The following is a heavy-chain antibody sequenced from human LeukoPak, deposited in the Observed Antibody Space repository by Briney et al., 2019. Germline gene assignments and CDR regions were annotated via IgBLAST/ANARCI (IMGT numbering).Heavy chain of an antibody. J-gene: IGHJ4*02. Sequence: SVKVSRKASGGTFSSYAIRWVRPAPGQGLEWVGRIIPILGIADYAQKFQGRVTITADKSTSTAYMELSSLRSEDTAVYYCASPFYSGSYGVYYFDYWGQGTLVTVSS. CDR1: GGTFSSYA. D-gene: IGHD1-26*01. CDR2: IIPILGIA. V-gene: IGHV1-69*04. CDR3: ASPFYSGSYGVYYFDY.